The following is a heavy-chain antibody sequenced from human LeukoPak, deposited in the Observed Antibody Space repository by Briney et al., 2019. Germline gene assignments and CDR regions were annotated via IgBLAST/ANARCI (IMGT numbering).Heavy chain of an antibody. D-gene: IGHD2-21*01. CDR1: GYTFTDYY. Sequence: GASVKVSCKASGYTFTDYYMHWVQQAPGKGLEWMGRVDPEDGETIYAEKFQGRVTITADTSTDTAYMELSSLRSEDTAVYYCATFASEDAFDIWGQGAMVTVSS. CDR2: VDPEDGET. J-gene: IGHJ3*02. CDR3: ATFASEDAFDI. V-gene: IGHV1-69-2*01.